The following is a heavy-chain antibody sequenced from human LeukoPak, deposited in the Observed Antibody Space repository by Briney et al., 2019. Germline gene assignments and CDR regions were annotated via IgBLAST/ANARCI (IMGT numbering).Heavy chain of an antibody. V-gene: IGHV3-20*04. J-gene: IGHJ4*02. CDR3: AAGDRNGWYFDY. CDR2: INWNGGST. Sequence: GGSLRLSCAASGFTFSTYAVNWVRQAPGKGLEWVSGINWNGGSTGYADSVKGRFTISRDNAKNSLYLQMNSLRAEDTALYYCAAGDRNGWYFDYWGQGTLVTVSS. D-gene: IGHD6-19*01. CDR1: GFTFSTYA.